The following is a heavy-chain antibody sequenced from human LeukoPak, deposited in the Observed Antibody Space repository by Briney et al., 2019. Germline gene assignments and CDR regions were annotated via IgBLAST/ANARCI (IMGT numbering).Heavy chain of an antibody. CDR2: IYPGDSDT. V-gene: IGHV5-51*01. Sequence: GESLKISCKGSGYSFTSYWIGWVRQMPGKGLEWMGIIYPGDSDTRYSPSFQGQVTISADKSISTAYLQWSSLKASDTAMYYCARPKYYYGSSGYYHFDYWGQGTLVTVSS. J-gene: IGHJ4*02. D-gene: IGHD3-22*01. CDR3: ARPKYYYGSSGYYHFDY. CDR1: GYSFTSYW.